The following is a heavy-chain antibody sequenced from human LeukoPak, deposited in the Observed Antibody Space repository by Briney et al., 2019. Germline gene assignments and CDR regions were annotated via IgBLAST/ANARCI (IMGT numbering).Heavy chain of an antibody. CDR3: ARDWSADY. CDR1: GFTFSSYA. Sequence: GGSLRLSCTASGFTFSSYAMTWVRQAPGKGLEWVSAMGGSGDSPKYADSVKGRFTVSRDSSKNTVYLQMNSLRPEDTALYYCARDWSADYWGQGTLVTVSS. V-gene: IGHV3-23*01. J-gene: IGHJ4*02. CDR2: MGGSGDSP.